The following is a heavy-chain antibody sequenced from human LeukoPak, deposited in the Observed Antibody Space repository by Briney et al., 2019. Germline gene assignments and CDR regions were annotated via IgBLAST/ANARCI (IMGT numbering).Heavy chain of an antibody. CDR3: ARGGLISLANTPLGAFDI. Sequence: GGSLRLSCAASGFTFSSYEMNWVRQAPGRGLEWVANIKQDGSEKYYVDSVKGRFTISRDNAKNSLYLQMSSLRAEDTAVYYCARGGLISLANTPLGAFDIWGQGTMVSVSS. D-gene: IGHD3/OR15-3a*01. CDR2: IKQDGSEK. J-gene: IGHJ3*02. CDR1: GFTFSSYE. V-gene: IGHV3-7*01.